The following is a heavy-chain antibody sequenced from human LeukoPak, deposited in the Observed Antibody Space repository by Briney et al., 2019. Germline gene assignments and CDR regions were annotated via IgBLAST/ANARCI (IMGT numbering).Heavy chain of an antibody. CDR2: VSGSGEST. J-gene: IGHJ4*02. V-gene: IGHV3-23*01. D-gene: IGHD3-22*01. CDR3: ARDFYDSSGYYYDY. CDR1: GFTFSSYG. Sequence: GGTLRLSCGASGFTFSSYGMSWVRQAPGKGLEWVSSVSGSGESTYYADSVKGRFTISRDNSKNMLYLQMNSLRAEDTAVYYCARDFYDSSGYYYDYWGQGTLVTVSS.